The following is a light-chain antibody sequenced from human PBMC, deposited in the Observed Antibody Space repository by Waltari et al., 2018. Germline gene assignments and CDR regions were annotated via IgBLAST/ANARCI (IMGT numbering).Light chain of an antibody. Sequence: YVVTQPPSVSVTPGQTATLTCGGENIEPKSVTWYQQKPGQAPFLVMFYDNDRPAGIPERFSGSNSGNTATMTINWVEAGDEADYHCQVWDDFIDSGVFGGGTRLSVL. J-gene: IGLJ3*02. CDR2: YDN. V-gene: IGLV3-21*04. CDR3: QVWDDFIDSGV. CDR1: NIEPKS.